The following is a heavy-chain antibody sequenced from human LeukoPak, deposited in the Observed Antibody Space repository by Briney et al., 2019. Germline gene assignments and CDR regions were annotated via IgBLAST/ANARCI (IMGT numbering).Heavy chain of an antibody. V-gene: IGHV3-48*04. J-gene: IGHJ4*02. Sequence: GGSLRLSCAASGFSFSSRNMNWVRQAPGKGLEWVSYISASTSPIYYADSVKGRFTISRDIGKNSLYLQMNSLRAEDTAVYYCAASSGSGNYAYYFDYWGQGTLVTVSS. CDR1: GFSFSSRN. D-gene: IGHD3-22*01. CDR2: ISASTSPI. CDR3: AASSGSGNYAYYFDY.